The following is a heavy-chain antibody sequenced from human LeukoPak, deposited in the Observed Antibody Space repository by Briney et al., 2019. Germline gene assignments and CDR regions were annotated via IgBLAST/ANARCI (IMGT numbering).Heavy chain of an antibody. CDR1: GYSFTSYW. D-gene: IGHD2-8*01. J-gene: IGHJ6*03. CDR2: IYPDDSDT. Sequence: GESLKISCKGSGYSFTSYWIGWVRQMPGKGLERMGIIYPDDSDTRYSPSFEGQVIISVDKSISTAYLQWSSLKASDTATYYCARHGHCTSGVCYSNYYYYMDVWGKGTTVTVSS. V-gene: IGHV5-51*01. CDR3: ARHGHCTSGVCYSNYYYYMDV.